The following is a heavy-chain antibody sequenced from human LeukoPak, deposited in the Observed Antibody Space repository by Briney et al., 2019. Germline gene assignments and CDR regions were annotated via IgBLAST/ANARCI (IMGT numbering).Heavy chain of an antibody. J-gene: IGHJ4*02. CDR1: GGSINSPSYY. CDR3: ARQSRYSGSD. Sequence: SETLSLTCSVSGGSINSPSYYWGWIRQPPGKGLEWIGCIYYSGSTYYSPSLESRVTISLDTSKNQFSLNLTSVTAADTAVFYCARQSRYSGSDWGLGTLVTVSS. V-gene: IGHV4-39*01. CDR2: IYYSGST. D-gene: IGHD5-12*01.